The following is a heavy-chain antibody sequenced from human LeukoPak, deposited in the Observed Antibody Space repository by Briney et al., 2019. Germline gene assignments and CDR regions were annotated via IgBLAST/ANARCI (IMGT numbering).Heavy chain of an antibody. CDR3: ARTRRYYYDSSGYFDY. CDR1: GVTFSDYY. V-gene: IGHV3-11*01. Sequence: GGSLRLSCAVSGVTFSDYYMSWIRQAPGKGLEWVSYISSSGSTIYYADSVKGRFTISRDNAKNSLYLQMNSLRAEDTAVYYCARTRRYYYDSSGYFDYWGREPWSPSPQ. J-gene: IGHJ4*02. D-gene: IGHD3-22*01. CDR2: ISSSGSTI.